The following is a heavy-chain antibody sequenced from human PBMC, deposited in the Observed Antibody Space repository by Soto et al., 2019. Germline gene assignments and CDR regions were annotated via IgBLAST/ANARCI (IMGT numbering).Heavy chain of an antibody. Sequence: QLQLQESGPGLVKPSETLSLTCTVSGGSISSSSYYWGWIRQPPGKGLEWIGSIYYSGSTYYNPSLKSRVTISVDTSKNQFSLKLSSVTAADTAVYYCARLTVTVTGGGPVDYWGQGTLVTVSS. CDR3: ARLTVTVTGGGPVDY. CDR2: IYYSGST. V-gene: IGHV4-39*01. D-gene: IGHD4-17*01. J-gene: IGHJ4*02. CDR1: GGSISSSSYY.